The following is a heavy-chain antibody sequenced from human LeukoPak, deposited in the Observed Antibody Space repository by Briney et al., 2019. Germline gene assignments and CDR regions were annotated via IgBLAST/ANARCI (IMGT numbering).Heavy chain of an antibody. D-gene: IGHD3-22*01. CDR2: INPSGGST. Sequence: ASVKVSCKASGYTFTGYYMHWVRQAPGQGLEWMGIINPSGGSTSYAQKFQGRVTMTRNTSTSTVYMELSSLRSEDTAVYYCARGKYYDSSGYYYGFDPWGQGTLVTVSS. CDR3: ARGKYYDSSGYYYGFDP. J-gene: IGHJ5*02. CDR1: GYTFTGYY. V-gene: IGHV1-46*01.